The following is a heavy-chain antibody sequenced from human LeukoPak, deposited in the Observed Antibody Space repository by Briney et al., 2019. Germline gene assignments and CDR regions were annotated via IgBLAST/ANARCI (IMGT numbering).Heavy chain of an antibody. Sequence: SETLSLTCTVSGGSISSYYWSWIRQPPGEGLEWIGYIYYSGSTNYNPSLKSRVTISVDTSKNQFSLKLSSVTAADTAVYYCARATWGSYYFDYWGQGTLVTVSS. CDR1: GGSISSYY. CDR3: ARATWGSYYFDY. CDR2: IYYSGST. J-gene: IGHJ4*02. V-gene: IGHV4-59*01. D-gene: IGHD2-15*01.